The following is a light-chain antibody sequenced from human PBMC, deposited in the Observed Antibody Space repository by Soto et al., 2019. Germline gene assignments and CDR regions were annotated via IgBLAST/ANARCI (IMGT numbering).Light chain of an antibody. CDR2: QNS. J-gene: IGLJ2*01. Sequence: QSVLTQPPSVSAAPGQKVTISCSGSSSNVGNNYVSWYQVVPGTAPRLLIYQNSHRASGAPGRFSGSKSGTSATLVITGLQTGDEADYYCGTWDTSLSAGEIFGGGTKLTVL. CDR3: GTWDTSLSAGEI. V-gene: IGLV1-51*02. CDR1: SSNVGNNY.